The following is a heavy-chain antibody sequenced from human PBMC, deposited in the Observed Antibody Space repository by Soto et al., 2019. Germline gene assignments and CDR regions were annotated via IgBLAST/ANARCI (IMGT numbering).Heavy chain of an antibody. Sequence: ASVKGSCRASGYTFTRYEINSVRRATGQGLEWMGWMNANNGNTNYAQKLQGRVTMTTDTSTSTAYMELRSLRSDDTAVYYCARKGSSSSGWYLDYWGQGTLVTLSS. CDR1: GYTFTRYE. CDR2: MNANNGNT. D-gene: IGHD6-19*01. V-gene: IGHV1-18*01. CDR3: ARKGSSSSGWYLDY. J-gene: IGHJ4*02.